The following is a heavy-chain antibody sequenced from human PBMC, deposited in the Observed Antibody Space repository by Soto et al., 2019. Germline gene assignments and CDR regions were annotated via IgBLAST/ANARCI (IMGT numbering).Heavy chain of an antibody. CDR2: IWYDGSNK. J-gene: IGHJ6*02. Sequence: GGSLRLSCAASGFTFSSYGMHWVRQAPGKGLEWVAVIWYDGSNKYYADSVKGRFTISRDNSKNTLYLQMNSLRAEDTAVYYCARAKDCSGGSCYLNYYYYGMDVWGQGTTVTVSS. D-gene: IGHD2-15*01. V-gene: IGHV3-33*01. CDR1: GFTFSSYG. CDR3: ARAKDCSGGSCYLNYYYYGMDV.